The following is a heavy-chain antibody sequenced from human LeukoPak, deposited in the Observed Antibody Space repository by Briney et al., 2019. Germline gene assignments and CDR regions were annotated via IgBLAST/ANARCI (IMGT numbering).Heavy chain of an antibody. V-gene: IGHV3-30*04. J-gene: IGHJ4*02. CDR3: AKDGVEQWLAYYFDY. CDR2: ISYGGIDK. D-gene: IGHD6-19*01. CDR1: GFNFSSYA. Sequence: GGSLRLSCAASGFNFSSYAMHWVRQAPGEGLEWVGLISYGGIDKSYADSVKGRFTISRDSSKRTLYLQMNSLRAEDTAMYYCAKDGVEQWLAYYFDYWGQGTLVTVSS.